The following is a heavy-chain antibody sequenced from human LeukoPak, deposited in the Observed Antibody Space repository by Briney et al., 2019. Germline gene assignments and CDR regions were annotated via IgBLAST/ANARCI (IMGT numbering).Heavy chain of an antibody. CDR3: ARGRAAALSYYFDY. V-gene: IGHV1-69*13. J-gene: IGHJ4*02. CDR1: GGTFSSYA. Sequence: SVKVSCKASGGTFSSYAISWVRQAPGQGLEWMGGNIPIFGTANYAQKFQGRVTITADESTSTAYMELSSLRSEDTAVYYCARGRAAALSYYFDYWGQGTLVTVSS. D-gene: IGHD6-13*01. CDR2: NIPIFGTA.